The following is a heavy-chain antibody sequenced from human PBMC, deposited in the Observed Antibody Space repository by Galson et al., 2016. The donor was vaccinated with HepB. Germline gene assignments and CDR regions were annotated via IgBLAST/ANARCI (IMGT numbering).Heavy chain of an antibody. CDR2: ILSGDAT. J-gene: IGHJ3*02. Sequence: SLRLSCAASGFSVSGKYMGWARQAPGKGLEWVSAILSGDATYYRDSVKGRFTISRDTSKNTLYLQMNNLRAEDTAIYYCEGYSDPFDIWGQGTMVTVSS. CDR3: EGYSDPFDI. V-gene: IGHV3-53*01. CDR1: GFSVSGKY. D-gene: IGHD3-22*01.